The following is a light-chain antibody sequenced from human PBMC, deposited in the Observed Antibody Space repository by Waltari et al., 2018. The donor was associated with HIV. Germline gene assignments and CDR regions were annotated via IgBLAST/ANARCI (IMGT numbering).Light chain of an antibody. J-gene: IGLJ3*02. Sequence: QSVLTQPPAMSAAPGQKVTISCSGSSSDIGSYSMSWYQQVPGNAPRRLIFDTYKRPSGIPDRSLDSKSGTSDTLDITGLQTGDEADYYCATWDNSLSIGVFGGGTKLTVL. CDR2: DTY. V-gene: IGLV1-51*01. CDR3: ATWDNSLSIGV. CDR1: SSDIGSYS.